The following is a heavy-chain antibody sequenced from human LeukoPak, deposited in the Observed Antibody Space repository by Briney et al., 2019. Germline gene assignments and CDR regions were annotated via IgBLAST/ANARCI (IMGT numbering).Heavy chain of an antibody. CDR3: ARDRGGTGDFDY. CDR2: INADNGDT. CDR1: GYTFTRYA. J-gene: IGHJ4*02. Sequence: GASVTVSCTASGYTFTRYAMHWVRRAPGQRLEWMGWINADNGDTKYSQNFQGRVTIARDTSASTAYMELSSLRSEDTAVYYCARDRGGTGDFDYWGQGTLVTVSS. V-gene: IGHV1-3*01. D-gene: IGHD1-1*01.